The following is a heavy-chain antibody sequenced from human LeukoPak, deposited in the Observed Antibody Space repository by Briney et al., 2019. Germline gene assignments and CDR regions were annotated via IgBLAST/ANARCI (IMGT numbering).Heavy chain of an antibody. Sequence: PSETLSLTCTVSGGSISSSSYSWGWIRQPPGKGLEWIGSIYYSGSTYYNPSLKSRVTISVDTSKNQFSLKLSSVTAADTAVYYCASVDTAMGDDAFDIWGQGTMVTVSS. CDR3: ASVDTAMGDDAFDI. CDR2: IYYSGST. CDR1: GGSISSSSYS. D-gene: IGHD5-18*01. V-gene: IGHV4-39*07. J-gene: IGHJ3*02.